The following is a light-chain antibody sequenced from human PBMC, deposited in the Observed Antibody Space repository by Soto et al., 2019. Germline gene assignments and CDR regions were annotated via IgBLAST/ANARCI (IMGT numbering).Light chain of an antibody. CDR3: QQYYNWPPGT. CDR2: HAS. J-gene: IGKJ1*01. V-gene: IGKV3-15*01. CDR1: QSISSS. Sequence: EIVLTQSPATLSVSTGERATLSCRASQSISSSLAWYQQQPGQAPRLLIYHASTRAAGIPARFSGSGSGTEFTLTISSLQSEDFAVYYCQQYYNWPPGTFGQGTKVEIK.